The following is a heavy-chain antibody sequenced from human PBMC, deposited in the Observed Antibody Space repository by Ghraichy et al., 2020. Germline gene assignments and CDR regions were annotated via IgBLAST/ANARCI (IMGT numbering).Heavy chain of an antibody. Sequence: ASVKVSCKASGYTFTNYGITWVRQAPGQGLEWMGWITTCNGNTQSAQRLQGRVTMTTDTSTNTVYMELRSLRFDDTAVYYCARGINYFDPWGQGTLVTVSS. CDR1: GYTFTNYG. CDR2: ITTCNGNT. J-gene: IGHJ5*02. CDR3: ARGINYFDP. V-gene: IGHV1-18*04. D-gene: IGHD2-15*01.